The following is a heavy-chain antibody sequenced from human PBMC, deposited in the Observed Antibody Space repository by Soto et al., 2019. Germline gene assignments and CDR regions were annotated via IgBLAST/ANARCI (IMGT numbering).Heavy chain of an antibody. D-gene: IGHD3-3*01. J-gene: IGHJ4*02. V-gene: IGHV3-7*01. CDR1: GFTFSSYW. Sequence: EVQLVESGGGLVQPGGSLRLSCAASGFTFSSYWMSWVRQAPEKGLEWVANIKEDGSDMYYVDSVKGRFTISRDNAKNSLYLQMNSLRAEDTAVYYCATEVWVYYDFWSGYSDYWGQGTLVTVSS. CDR3: ATEVWVYYDFWSGYSDY. CDR2: IKEDGSDM.